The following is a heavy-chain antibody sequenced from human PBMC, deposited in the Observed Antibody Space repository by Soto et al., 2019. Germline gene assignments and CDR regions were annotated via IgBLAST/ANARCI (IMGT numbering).Heavy chain of an antibody. CDR2: ISGSGGST. D-gene: IGHD6-19*01. V-gene: IGHV3-23*01. CDR3: ATDIRSGWTKNWFDP. CDR1: GFTFATYA. Sequence: PGGSLRLSCAASGFTFATYAMSWVRQAPGKGLEWVSGISGSGGSTYYADSVKGRFTISRDNSKNTLFLQMNSLRAEDTAVYYCATDIRSGWTKNWFDPWGRGTLVTVSS. J-gene: IGHJ5*02.